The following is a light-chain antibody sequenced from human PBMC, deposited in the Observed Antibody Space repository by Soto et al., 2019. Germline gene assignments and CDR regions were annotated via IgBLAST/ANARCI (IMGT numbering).Light chain of an antibody. J-gene: IGLJ2*01. V-gene: IGLV2-14*01. CDR1: SSDIGVYNY. CDR2: DVT. CDR3: TSYRGSGIFEV. Sequence: QSVLTQPASVSGSPGQSITISCTGTSSDIGVYNYVSWHQQHPGKAPKLMIYDVTKRPSGVSNRFSGSKSGNTASLTISGLQTEDEADYYCTSYRGSGIFEVFGGGTKLTVL.